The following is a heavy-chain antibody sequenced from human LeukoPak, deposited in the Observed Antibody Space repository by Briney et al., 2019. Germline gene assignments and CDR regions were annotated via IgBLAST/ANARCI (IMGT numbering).Heavy chain of an antibody. CDR3: ARHGYSGYEAFDY. Sequence: PSETLSLTCTVSGDSISSYYWSWIRQAPGKGLEWIGYIYYSGSTKYNPYNPSLKSRATISVDTSKNQFSLKLSSVTAADTAVYYCARHGYSGYEAFDYWGQGTLVTVSS. J-gene: IGHJ4*02. CDR2: IYYSGST. V-gene: IGHV4-59*08. D-gene: IGHD5-12*01. CDR1: GDSISSYY.